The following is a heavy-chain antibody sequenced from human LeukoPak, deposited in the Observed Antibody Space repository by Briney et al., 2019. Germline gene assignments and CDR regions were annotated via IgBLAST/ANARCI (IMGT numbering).Heavy chain of an antibody. CDR3: AKDLYYYDSSGYYDY. Sequence: PGGSLRLSCAASGFTFSSYAMSWVRQAPGKGLEWVSAISGSGGSTYYADSVKGRFTISRDNSKNTLYLQMNSLRAEDTAVYYCAKDLYYYDSSGYYDYWGQGTLVTVSS. J-gene: IGHJ4*02. CDR1: GFTFSSYA. D-gene: IGHD3-22*01. CDR2: ISGSGGST. V-gene: IGHV3-23*01.